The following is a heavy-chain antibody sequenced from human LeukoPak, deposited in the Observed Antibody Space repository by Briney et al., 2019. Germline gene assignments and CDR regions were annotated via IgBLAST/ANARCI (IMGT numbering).Heavy chain of an antibody. CDR2: INHSGST. CDR3: ARGIYVWGSYRFSY. CDR1: GVSFSGYY. D-gene: IGHD3-16*02. Sequence: PSETLSLTCAVYGVSFSGYYWSWIRQPPGKGLEWIGEINHSGSTNYNPSLKSRVTISVDTSKNQFSLKLSSVTAADTAVYYCARGIYVWGSYRFSYWGQGTLVTVSS. J-gene: IGHJ4*02. V-gene: IGHV4-34*01.